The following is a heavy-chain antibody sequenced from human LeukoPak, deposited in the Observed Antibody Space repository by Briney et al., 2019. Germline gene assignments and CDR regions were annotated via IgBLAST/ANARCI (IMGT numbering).Heavy chain of an antibody. J-gene: IGHJ3*02. CDR1: GFTFSSYA. Sequence: GGSLRLSCAASGFTFSSYAMHWVRRAPGKGLEWVAVISYDGSNKYYADSVKGRFTISRDNSKNTLYLQMNSLRAEDTAVYYCARDSEVNAFDIWGQGTMVTVSS. CDR3: ARDSEVNAFDI. D-gene: IGHD3-10*01. CDR2: ISYDGSNK. V-gene: IGHV3-30-3*01.